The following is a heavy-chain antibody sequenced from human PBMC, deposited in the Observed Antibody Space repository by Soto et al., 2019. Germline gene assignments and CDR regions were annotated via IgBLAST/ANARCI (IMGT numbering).Heavy chain of an antibody. V-gene: IGHV3-23*01. CDR2: ISGSGGST. D-gene: IGHD3-10*01. Sequence: PGGSLRLSCAASGFTFSSYAMSWVRQAPGKGLEWVSAISGSGGSTYYADSVKGRFTISRDNSKNTLYLQMNSLRAEDTAVYYCAKAFSLYYYGSGSAFDIWGQGTMVTVSS. J-gene: IGHJ3*02. CDR3: AKAFSLYYYGSGSAFDI. CDR1: GFTFSSYA.